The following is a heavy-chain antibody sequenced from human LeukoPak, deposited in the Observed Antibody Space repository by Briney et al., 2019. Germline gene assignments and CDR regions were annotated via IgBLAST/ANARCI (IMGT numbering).Heavy chain of an antibody. Sequence: LGGSLRLSCAASGFTFSSNWMSWVRQAPGKGLEWVANINQDGSEKYYADSVKGRFTISRDNAKNSLYLQMNSLRAEDTAVYYCARAQYSSGWYGFDHCGQETLVTVSS. CDR2: INQDGSEK. CDR1: GFTFSSNW. J-gene: IGHJ4*02. CDR3: ARAQYSSGWYGFDH. V-gene: IGHV3-7*01. D-gene: IGHD6-19*01.